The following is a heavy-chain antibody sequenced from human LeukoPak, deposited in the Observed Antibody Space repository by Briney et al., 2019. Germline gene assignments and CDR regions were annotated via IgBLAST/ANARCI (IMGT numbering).Heavy chain of an antibody. J-gene: IGHJ4*02. D-gene: IGHD6-6*01. CDR1: GFTFSVYT. Sequence: GGSLRLSRAASGFTFSVYTMNWVRQAPGKGLEWVSSISSSSSFISYADSVKGRFTISRDNAKDSLFLQMSDLRADDTAVYYCAKNRQSSSSDFDYWGQGTLVTVSS. CDR2: ISSSSSFI. CDR3: AKNRQSSSSDFDY. V-gene: IGHV3-21*01.